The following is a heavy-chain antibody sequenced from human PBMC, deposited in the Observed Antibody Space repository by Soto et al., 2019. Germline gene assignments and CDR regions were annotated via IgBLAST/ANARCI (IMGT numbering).Heavy chain of an antibody. J-gene: IGHJ6*02. Sequence: SETLSLTCTVSGGSISSYYWSWIRQPAGKGMEWIGRIYTSGSTNYNPSLKSLVTISLDTSKNQFSLKLISVTAAETAVYYCARLVGARRCMDFWGQGTNVTVSS. V-gene: IGHV4-4*07. CDR3: ARLVGARRCMDF. D-gene: IGHD1-26*01. CDR1: GGSISSYY. CDR2: IYTSGST.